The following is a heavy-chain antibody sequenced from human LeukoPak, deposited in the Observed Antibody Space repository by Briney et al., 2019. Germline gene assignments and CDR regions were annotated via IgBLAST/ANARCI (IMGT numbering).Heavy chain of an antibody. CDR1: GFTVMNNY. V-gene: IGHV3-53*01. CDR3: ARLTPYEWELFGNYFDY. Sequence: PGGSLRLSCSAPGFTVMNNYMGGVRQTPGKGLEWVSVIYSIGPTYYADSVKGRFTISRDNSKNTVYLQMNSLRAEDTAVYYCARLTPYEWELFGNYFDYWGQGTLVTVSS. CDR2: IYSIGPT. J-gene: IGHJ4*02. D-gene: IGHD1-26*01.